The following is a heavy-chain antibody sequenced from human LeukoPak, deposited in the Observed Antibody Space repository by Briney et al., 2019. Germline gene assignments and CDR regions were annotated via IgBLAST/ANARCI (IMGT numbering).Heavy chain of an antibody. CDR2: IYTSGST. J-gene: IGHJ4*02. Sequence: SETLSLTCTVSGASISSYYWSWIRQPAGNGLEWIGRIYTSGSTNYNPSLKSRVTMSVDTSKNQFSLKLSSVTAADTAVYYCEREDCSSTSCPFDYWGQGTLVTVSS. V-gene: IGHV4-4*07. CDR3: EREDCSSTSCPFDY. CDR1: GASISSYY. D-gene: IGHD2-2*01.